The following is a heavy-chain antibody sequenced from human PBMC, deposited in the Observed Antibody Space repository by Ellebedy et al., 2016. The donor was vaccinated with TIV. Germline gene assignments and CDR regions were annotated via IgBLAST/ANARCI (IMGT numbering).Heavy chain of an antibody. CDR2: INLSGAST. J-gene: IGHJ6*02. Sequence: AASVKVFCKASGNIFNKYYIHWVRQAPGQGLEWMGIINLSGASTVYAQKFQGRLTINRDTSTRTVYMALSSLTSEDTAIYYCARDGDWDHNYYGMDVWGQGTTVTVSS. V-gene: IGHV1-46*02. D-gene: IGHD2-21*01. CDR3: ARDGDWDHNYYGMDV. CDR1: GNIFNKYY.